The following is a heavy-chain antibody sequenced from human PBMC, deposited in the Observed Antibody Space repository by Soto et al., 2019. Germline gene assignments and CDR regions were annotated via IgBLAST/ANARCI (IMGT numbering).Heavy chain of an antibody. CDR1: GGSISSDIYY. Sequence: QLQLQESGPGLVKPSETLSLICTVSGGSISSDIYYWGWIRQPPGKGLEWIGSINYSGTTYYNPSLKSRLTISVDTSKNHFSLKLRSVTAADAAVYYCTSALTVTASYNWFDPWGQGTLVTVSS. J-gene: IGHJ5*02. CDR3: TSALTVTASYNWFDP. D-gene: IGHD2-21*02. V-gene: IGHV4-39*02. CDR2: INYSGTT.